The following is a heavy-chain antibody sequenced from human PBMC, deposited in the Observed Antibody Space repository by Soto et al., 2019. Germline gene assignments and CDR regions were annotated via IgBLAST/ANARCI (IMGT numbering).Heavy chain of an antibody. CDR3: ASMISGSFDY. D-gene: IGHD1-26*01. J-gene: IGHJ4*02. CDR2: IYYSGST. V-gene: IGHV4-28*01. CDR1: GYSISSSNW. Sequence: PSXTLSLTCAVSGYSISSSNWWGWIRQPPGKGLEWIGYIYYSGSTYYNPPLKSRVTMSVDTSKNQFSLKLSSVTAVDTAVYYCASMISGSFDYWGQGTLVTVSS.